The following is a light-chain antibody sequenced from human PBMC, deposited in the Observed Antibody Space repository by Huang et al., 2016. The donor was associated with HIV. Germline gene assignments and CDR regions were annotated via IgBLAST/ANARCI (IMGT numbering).Light chain of an antibody. J-gene: IGKJ3*01. CDR3: QERASWPPFT. CDR2: DAS. Sequence: EVVLTQSPATLSLSPGERATLSCRASQSVGSYLAWYQQKPGQAPRPLIFDASNRATGIPVRFSGSGSGTDFTLTISSLEPEDFAVYYCQERASWPPFTFGPGTKVDIK. CDR1: QSVGSY. V-gene: IGKV3-11*01.